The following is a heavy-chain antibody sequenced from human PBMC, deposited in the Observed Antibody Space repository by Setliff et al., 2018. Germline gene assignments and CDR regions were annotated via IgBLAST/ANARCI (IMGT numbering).Heavy chain of an antibody. CDR1: GFTLTSYP. CDR2: TNPDNGNR. D-gene: IGHD3-3*01. Sequence: ASVKVSCKASGFTLTSYPIHWVRQAPGQRLEWMGWTNPDNGNRKYSQRFQGRVTITRDTSASTVFLELSTLRSEDTAVYYCTRDFLGATASFDIWGQGTMVTVSS. J-gene: IGHJ3*02. V-gene: IGHV1-3*01. CDR3: TRDFLGATASFDI.